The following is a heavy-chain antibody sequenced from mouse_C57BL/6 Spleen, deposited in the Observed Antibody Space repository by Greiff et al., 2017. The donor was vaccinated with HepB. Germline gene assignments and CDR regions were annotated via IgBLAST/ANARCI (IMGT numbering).Heavy chain of an antibody. CDR3: ARMGMVTSMDY. CDR1: GYAFTNYL. CDR2: INPGSGGT. V-gene: IGHV1-54*01. D-gene: IGHD2-3*01. Sequence: QVQLQQSGAELVRPGTSVKVSCKASGYAFTNYLIEWVKQRPGQGLEWIGVINPGSGGTNYNEKFKGKATLTADKSSSTAYMQLSSLTFEDSAVYFCARMGMVTSMDYWGQGTSVTVSS. J-gene: IGHJ4*01.